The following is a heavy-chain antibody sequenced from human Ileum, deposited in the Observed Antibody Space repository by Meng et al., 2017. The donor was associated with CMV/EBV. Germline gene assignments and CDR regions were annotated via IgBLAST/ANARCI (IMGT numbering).Heavy chain of an antibody. D-gene: IGHD2-2*01. CDR1: GFTFNDNW. Sequence: GESLKISCEASGFTFNDNWMSWVRQAPGKGLEWVASINQGGIEIHYVDSVKGRFTISRDNAKNSLYLQMNALRAEDTAVYHCARYRAHPEYWGQGTGVTVSS. V-gene: IGHV3-7*01. CDR2: INQGGIEI. J-gene: IGHJ4*02. CDR3: ARYRAHPEY.